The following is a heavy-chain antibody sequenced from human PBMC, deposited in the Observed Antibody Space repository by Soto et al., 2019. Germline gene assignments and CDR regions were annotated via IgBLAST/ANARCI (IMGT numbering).Heavy chain of an antibody. CDR2: VSETGTVT. V-gene: IGHV3-23*01. D-gene: IGHD3-16*01. J-gene: IGHJ4*02. Sequence: GGSLRLSCVASGINLINHAMTWVRQAPGKGLEWVSTVSETGTVTYYADSVKGRFTISRDNSRNTLYLQLNNLRAEDTAVYYCVTGSSGTRGEEFWGPGALVTVSS. CDR3: VTGSSGTRGEEF. CDR1: GINLINHA.